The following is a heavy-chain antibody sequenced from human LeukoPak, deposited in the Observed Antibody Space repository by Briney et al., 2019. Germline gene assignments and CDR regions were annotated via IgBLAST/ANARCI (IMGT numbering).Heavy chain of an antibody. CDR3: TIAWKAGRFDP. V-gene: IGHV3-15*01. J-gene: IGHJ5*02. D-gene: IGHD1-1*01. CDR1: GFSFRDAW. Sequence: GGSLRLSCEASGFSFRDAWMSWVRQAPGKGLEWVGRIKSKSVGGAIDYAAPVKGRSTISRDDSKNTLSLQMDSLKIEDTAMYYCTIAWKAGRFDPWGQGTLVTVSS. CDR2: IKSKSVGGAI.